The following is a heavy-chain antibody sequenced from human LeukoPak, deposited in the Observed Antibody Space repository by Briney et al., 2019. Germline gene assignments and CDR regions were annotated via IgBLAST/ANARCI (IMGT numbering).Heavy chain of an antibody. CDR3: ARYSGSYGVFDI. Sequence: ASVKVSCKASGYTFTSYYMHWVRQAPGQGLEWMGIINPSGGSTSYAQKFQGRVTMTRDTSTSTVYMELSSLRSEDTAVYYRARYSGSYGVFDIWGQGTMVTVSS. V-gene: IGHV1-46*01. CDR2: INPSGGST. J-gene: IGHJ3*02. D-gene: IGHD1-26*01. CDR1: GYTFTSYY.